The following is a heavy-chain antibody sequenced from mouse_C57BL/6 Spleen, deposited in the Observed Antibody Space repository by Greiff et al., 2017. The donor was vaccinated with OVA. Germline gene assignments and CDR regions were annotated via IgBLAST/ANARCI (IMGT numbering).Heavy chain of an antibody. D-gene: IGHD1-1*01. Sequence: EVKVVESGGGLVQPKGSLKLSCAASGFSFNTYAMNWVRQAPGKGLEWVARIRSKSNNYATYYADSVKDRFNISRDDSESMLYLQMNNLKTEDTAMYYCVRNYNGSSYGYAMDYWGQGTSVTVSS. CDR3: VRNYNGSSYGYAMDY. CDR2: IRSKSNNYAT. J-gene: IGHJ4*01. V-gene: IGHV10-1*01. CDR1: GFSFNTYA.